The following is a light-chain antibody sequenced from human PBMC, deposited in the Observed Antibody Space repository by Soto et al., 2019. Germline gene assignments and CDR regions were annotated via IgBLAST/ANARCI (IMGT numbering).Light chain of an antibody. J-gene: IGKJ4*01. CDR2: DAS. CDR1: QSGNSN. Sequence: IGVTKAQSTMYVSRGVRATLSCRASQSGNSNLAWYRQKPCQAPRLLISDASPRATGVPARFSGSGSGTEFTLTISSLQSEESGIYYCQQYNIWPPLTFGGGTQVHIK. V-gene: IGKV3-15*01. CDR3: QQYNIWPPLT.